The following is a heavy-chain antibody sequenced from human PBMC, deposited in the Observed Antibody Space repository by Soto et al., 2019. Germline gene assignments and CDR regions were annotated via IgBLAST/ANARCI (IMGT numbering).Heavy chain of an antibody. CDR1: GFTFSSYG. Sequence: QVQLVESGGGVVQPGRSLRLSCAASGFTFSSYGMHWVRQAPGKGLEWVAVISYDGSYKYYADSVQGRFTISRDNSKNTLYLQMDSLYTGDTAVYYCGRDLATIFGGAYWGQGTLVTVSS. CDR2: ISYDGSYK. CDR3: GRDLATIFGGAY. J-gene: IGHJ4*02. D-gene: IGHD3-3*01. V-gene: IGHV3-30*03.